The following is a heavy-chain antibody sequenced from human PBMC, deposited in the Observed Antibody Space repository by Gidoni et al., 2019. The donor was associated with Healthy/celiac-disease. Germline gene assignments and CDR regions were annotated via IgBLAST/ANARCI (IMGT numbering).Heavy chain of an antibody. CDR1: GGSISSYY. D-gene: IGHD4-17*01. Sequence: QVQLQESGPGLVKPSETLSLTCTVPGGSISSYYWSWIRQPAGKGLEWIGRIYTSGSTNYNPSLKSRVTMSVDTSKNQFSLKLSSVTAADTAMYYCAGAAYGDYTLKGVYNWFDPWGQGTLVTVSS. CDR3: AGAAYGDYTLKGVYNWFDP. J-gene: IGHJ5*02. V-gene: IGHV4-4*07. CDR2: IYTSGST.